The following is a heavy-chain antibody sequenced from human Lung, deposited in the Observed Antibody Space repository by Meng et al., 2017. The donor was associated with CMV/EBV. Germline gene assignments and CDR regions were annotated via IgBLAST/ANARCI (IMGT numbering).Heavy chain of an antibody. J-gene: IGHJ4*02. CDR3: ARGSNTAMAYFDS. CDR1: GGSITGGDYY. Sequence: QLLRRESGPGLVQPSQPLSPPCTVSGGSITGGDYYWSWIRQPPGKGLEWIGCVYYTGGTYDNPSLKSRLSMSVDTSNNQFFLNLTSVTAADTAFYFCARGSNTAMAYFDSWGLGTLVTVSS. V-gene: IGHV4-30-4*01. D-gene: IGHD5-18*01. CDR2: VYYTGGT.